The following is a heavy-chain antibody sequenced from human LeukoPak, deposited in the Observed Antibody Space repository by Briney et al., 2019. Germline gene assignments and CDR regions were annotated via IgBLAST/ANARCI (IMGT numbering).Heavy chain of an antibody. D-gene: IGHD4-17*01. J-gene: IGHJ4*02. CDR3: ARGYGLTDY. V-gene: IGHV4-34*01. Sequence: PSETLSLTCAVYGGSFSGYYWSWIRQPPGKGLEWIGEINHSGSTNYNPSLKSRVTISVDTSKNQFSLKLSSVTAADTAVYYCARGYGLTDYRGQGTLVTVSS. CDR2: INHSGST. CDR1: GGSFSGYY.